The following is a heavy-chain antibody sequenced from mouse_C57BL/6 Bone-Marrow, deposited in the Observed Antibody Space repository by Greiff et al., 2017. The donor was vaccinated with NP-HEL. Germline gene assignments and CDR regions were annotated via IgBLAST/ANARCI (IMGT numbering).Heavy chain of an antibody. J-gene: IGHJ1*03. V-gene: IGHV1-7*01. Sequence: QVHVKQSGAELAKPGASVKLSCKASGYTFTSYWMHWVKQRPGQGLEWIGYINPSSGYTKYNQKFKDKATLTADKSSSTAYMQLSSLTYEDSAVYYCARDYYGKNWYFDVWGTGTTVTVSS. D-gene: IGHD1-1*01. CDR1: GYTFTSYW. CDR3: ARDYYGKNWYFDV. CDR2: INPSSGYT.